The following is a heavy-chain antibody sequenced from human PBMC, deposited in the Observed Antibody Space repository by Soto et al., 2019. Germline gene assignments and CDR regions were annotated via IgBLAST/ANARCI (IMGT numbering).Heavy chain of an antibody. CDR1: GYSFTSYW. Sequence: RGESLKISCKGSGYSFTSYWISWVRQMPGKGLEWMGRIDPSDSYTNYSPSFQGHVTISADKSISTAYLQWSSLKASDTAMYYCASRRGYGDYGGYGMDVWGQGTTVTVSS. CDR3: ASRRGYGDYGGYGMDV. CDR2: IDPSDSYT. V-gene: IGHV5-10-1*01. J-gene: IGHJ6*02. D-gene: IGHD4-17*01.